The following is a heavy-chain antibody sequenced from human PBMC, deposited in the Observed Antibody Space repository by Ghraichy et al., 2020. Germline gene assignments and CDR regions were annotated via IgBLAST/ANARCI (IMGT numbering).Heavy chain of an antibody. D-gene: IGHD3-22*01. CDR1: GGSFSGYY. CDR2: INHSGST. V-gene: IGHV4-34*01. J-gene: IGHJ4*02. CDR3: ARSWMRGDSSGYTDY. Sequence: SETLSLTCAVYGGSFSGYYWSWIRQPPVKGLEWIGEINHSGSTNYNPSLKSRVTISVDTSKNQFSLKLSSVTAADTAVYYCARSWMRGDSSGYTDYWGQGTLVTVSS.